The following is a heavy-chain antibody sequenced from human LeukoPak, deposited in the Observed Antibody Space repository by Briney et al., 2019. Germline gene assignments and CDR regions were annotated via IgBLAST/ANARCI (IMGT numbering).Heavy chain of an antibody. CDR2: ISGSGGST. CDR1: GFSFSTYA. CDR3: AKDGERHSSSSPLYDY. D-gene: IGHD6-6*01. Sequence: SGGSLRLSCAASGFSFSTYAMSWVRQAPGKGLQWVSAISGSGGSTYYADSVKGRFTISRDNSKNTLYLQMNSLRAEDTAVYYCAKDGERHSSSSPLYDYWGQGTLVTVS. V-gene: IGHV3-23*01. J-gene: IGHJ4*02.